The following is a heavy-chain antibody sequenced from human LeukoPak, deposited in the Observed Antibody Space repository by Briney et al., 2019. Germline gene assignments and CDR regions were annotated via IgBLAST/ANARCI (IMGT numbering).Heavy chain of an antibody. CDR2: IYPGDSDT. CDR1: GYSFTSYW. Sequence: GESLKISCKGSGYSFTSYWIGWVRQMPGKGLEWMGIIYPGDSDTRYSPSFQGQVTISADKSISTAYLQWSSLKASDTAMYYCARHRSAAQQFYCGGDCPKADAFDIWGQGTMVTVSS. J-gene: IGHJ3*02. CDR3: ARHRSAAQQFYCGGDCPKADAFDI. V-gene: IGHV5-51*01. D-gene: IGHD2-21*02.